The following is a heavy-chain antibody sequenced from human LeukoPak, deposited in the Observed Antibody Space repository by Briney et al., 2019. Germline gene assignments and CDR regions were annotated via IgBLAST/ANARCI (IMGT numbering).Heavy chain of an antibody. CDR2: ISSTGGST. Sequence: GGSLRLSCSASGFTFGNYAMHWVRQAPGKGLEYVSVISSTGGSTYYADSVKGRFTVSRDNSKNTLYLQVSSLRAEDTAVYYCVKECLVIINYYFDYWGQGTLVTVSS. V-gene: IGHV3-64D*06. J-gene: IGHJ4*02. CDR1: GFTFGNYA. CDR3: VKECLVIINYYFDY. D-gene: IGHD3-22*01.